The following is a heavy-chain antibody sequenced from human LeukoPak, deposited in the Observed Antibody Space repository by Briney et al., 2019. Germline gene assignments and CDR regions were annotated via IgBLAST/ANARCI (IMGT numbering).Heavy chain of an antibody. CDR2: IYTSGST. CDR3: ARAQLDILTGVCWYFDL. Sequence: SETLSLTCTVSGGSISSYYWSWIRQPAGKGLEWIGRIYTSGSTNYNPSLKSRVTMSVDTSKNQLSLKLSSVTAADTAVYYCARAQLDILTGVCWYFDLWGRGPLITVSA. J-gene: IGHJ2*01. CDR1: GGSISSYY. V-gene: IGHV4-4*07. D-gene: IGHD3-9*01.